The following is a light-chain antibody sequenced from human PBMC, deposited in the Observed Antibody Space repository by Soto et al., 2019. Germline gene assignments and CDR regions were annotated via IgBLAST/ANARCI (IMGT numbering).Light chain of an antibody. V-gene: IGKV1-27*01. CDR1: QGISNY. Sequence: DIQMTQSPSSLSASVGDTVTITCRASQGISNYLAWYQQKPGQVPNLLIYAASTLQSGVPSRFSGSGSGTDFTLTISSLRPEDVATYYFQKYNNAPPTFGQGTKVEI. CDR3: QKYNNAPPT. J-gene: IGKJ1*01. CDR2: AAS.